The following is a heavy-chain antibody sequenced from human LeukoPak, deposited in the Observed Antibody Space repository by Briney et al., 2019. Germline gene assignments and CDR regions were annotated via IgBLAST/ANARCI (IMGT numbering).Heavy chain of an antibody. CDR3: ARDGDSDFQAYFDY. Sequence: PGGSLRLSCAASGFTISSYWMSWVRQAPGKGLEWVANIKQDGSEKYYVDSVKGRFTISRDNAKNSMLLQMNSLRAEDTAVYYCARDGDSDFQAYFDYWGQGTLVTVSS. V-gene: IGHV3-7*04. D-gene: IGHD1-26*01. CDR1: GFTISSYW. J-gene: IGHJ4*02. CDR2: IKQDGSEK.